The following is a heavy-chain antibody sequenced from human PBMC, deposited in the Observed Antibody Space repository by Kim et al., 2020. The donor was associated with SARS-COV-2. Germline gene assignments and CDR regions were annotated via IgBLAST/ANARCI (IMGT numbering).Heavy chain of an antibody. CDR1: GYTFTSYA. D-gene: IGHD3-10*01. J-gene: IGHJ4*02. CDR3: ARVWFGEFTFDY. Sequence: ASVKVSCKASGYTFTSYAMHWVRQAPGQRLEWMGWINAGNGNTKYSQKLQGRVTITRDTSASTAYMELSSLRSEDTAVYYCARVWFGEFTFDYWGQGTLVTVSS. CDR2: INAGNGNT. V-gene: IGHV1-3*01.